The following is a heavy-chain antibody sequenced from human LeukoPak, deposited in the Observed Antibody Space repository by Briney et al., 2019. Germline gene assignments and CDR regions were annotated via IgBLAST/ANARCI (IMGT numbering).Heavy chain of an antibody. Sequence: GGSLRLSCVASGFTLSSYWIYWVRQAPGKGLEWVSVIYSGGSTYYADSVKGRFTISRDNSKNTLYLQMNSLRAEDTAVYYCASRATVTTDRFWFDPWGQGTLVTVSS. D-gene: IGHD4-11*01. J-gene: IGHJ5*02. CDR1: GFTLSSYW. V-gene: IGHV3-53*01. CDR3: ASRATVTTDRFWFDP. CDR2: IYSGGST.